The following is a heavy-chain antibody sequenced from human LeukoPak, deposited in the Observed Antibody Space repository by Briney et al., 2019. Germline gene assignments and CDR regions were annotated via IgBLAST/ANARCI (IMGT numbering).Heavy chain of an antibody. V-gene: IGHV3-9*03. D-gene: IGHD1/OR15-1a*01. Sequence: GGSLRLSCAASGFRFDDYGMHWVRQAPGQGLEWVSGISWNSGSIGYADSVKGRFTISRDNSNNTLYLQMGSLTVEDMAVYYCAREGLEHTFDYWGLGTLVTVSS. CDR1: GFRFDDYG. J-gene: IGHJ4*02. CDR2: ISWNSGSI. CDR3: AREGLEHTFDY.